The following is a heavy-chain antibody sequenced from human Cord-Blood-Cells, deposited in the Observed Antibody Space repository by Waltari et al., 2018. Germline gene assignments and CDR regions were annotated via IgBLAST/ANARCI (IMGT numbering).Heavy chain of an antibody. CDR2: INHSGST. J-gene: IGHJ4*02. Sequence: QVQLQHGAAGLSKPSATLSVTCAVYAGTCSGCYWSWFRQPPGKGLEWIGEINHSGSTNYNPSLKSRVTISVDTSKNQFSLKLSSVTAADTAVYYCASLVIGAYWGQGTLVTVSS. CDR3: ASLVIGAY. D-gene: IGHD2-21*01. CDR1: AGTCSGCY. V-gene: IGHV4-34*01.